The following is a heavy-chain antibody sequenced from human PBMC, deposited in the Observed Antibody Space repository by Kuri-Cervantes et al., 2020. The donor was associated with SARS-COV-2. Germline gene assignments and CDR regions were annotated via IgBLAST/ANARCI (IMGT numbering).Heavy chain of an antibody. Sequence: SVKVSCKASGGTFSSYAMSWVRQAPGQGLEWMGGIIPILGIANYAQKFQGRVTITADKSTSTAYMELSSLRSEDTAVYYCARDPGYSYGHIFDYWGQGTLVTVSS. D-gene: IGHD5-18*01. CDR1: GGTFSSYA. CDR2: IIPILGIA. V-gene: IGHV1-69*10. CDR3: ARDPGYSYGHIFDY. J-gene: IGHJ4*02.